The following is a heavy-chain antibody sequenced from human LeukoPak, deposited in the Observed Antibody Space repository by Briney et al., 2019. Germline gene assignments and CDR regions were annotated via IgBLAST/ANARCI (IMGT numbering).Heavy chain of an antibody. J-gene: IGHJ4*02. Sequence: ASVKVSCKASGYTFTGYYMHWVRQAPGQGLEWMGRINPNSGGTNYAQKFQGRVTMTRDTSISTAYMELSRLRSDDTAVYYCAVDAGYCSSTSCQVMYYFDYWGQGTLVTVSS. CDR3: AVDAGYCSSTSCQVMYYFDY. D-gene: IGHD2-2*01. CDR1: GYTFTGYY. CDR2: INPNSGGT. V-gene: IGHV1-2*06.